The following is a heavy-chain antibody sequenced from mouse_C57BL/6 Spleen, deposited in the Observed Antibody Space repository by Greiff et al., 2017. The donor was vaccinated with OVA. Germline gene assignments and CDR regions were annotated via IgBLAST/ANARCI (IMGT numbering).Heavy chain of an antibody. CDR3: ARSFYDGYMYYFDY. V-gene: IGHV1-82*01. D-gene: IGHD2-3*01. CDR1: GYAFSSSW. CDR2: IYPGDGDT. Sequence: VMLVESGPELVKPGASVKISCKASGYAFSSSWMNWVKQRPGKGLEWIGRIYPGDGDTNYNGKFKGKATLTADKSSSTAYMQLSSLTSEDSAVYFCARSFYDGYMYYFDYWGQGTTLTVSS. J-gene: IGHJ2*01.